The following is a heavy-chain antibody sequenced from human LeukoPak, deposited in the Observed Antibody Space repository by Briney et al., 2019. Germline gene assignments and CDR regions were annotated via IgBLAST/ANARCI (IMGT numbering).Heavy chain of an antibody. CDR2: IYYSGST. CDR3: ARFRWELPEGYFDY. V-gene: IGHV4-59*01. CDR1: GASISNYY. Sequence: SETLSLTCNVSGASISNYYWSWIRQPPGKGLEWIGYIYYSGSTNYNPSLKSRVTISVDTSKNQFSLKLSSVTAADTAVYYCARFRWELPEGYFDYWGQGTLVTVSS. J-gene: IGHJ4*02. D-gene: IGHD1-26*01.